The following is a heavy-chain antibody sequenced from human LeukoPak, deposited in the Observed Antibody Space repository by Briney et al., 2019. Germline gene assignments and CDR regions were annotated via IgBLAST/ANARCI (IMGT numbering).Heavy chain of an antibody. Sequence: GGSLRLSCAASGFTFSSYAMSWVRQAPGKGLEWVSAISGSGGSTYYADSVKGRFTISRDNSKNTLYLQMNSLRAEDTAVYYCAREMRYSSGHPAYDYWGQGTLVTVSS. CDR1: GFTFSSYA. J-gene: IGHJ4*02. CDR3: AREMRYSSGHPAYDY. CDR2: ISGSGGST. D-gene: IGHD6-19*01. V-gene: IGHV3-23*01.